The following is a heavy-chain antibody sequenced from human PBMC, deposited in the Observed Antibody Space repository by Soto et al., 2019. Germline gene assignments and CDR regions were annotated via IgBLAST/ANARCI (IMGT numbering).Heavy chain of an antibody. Sequence: QVQLQESGPGLVKPSGTLSLTCAVSGDSISSDTWWSWVRQPPGKGLEWIGEIYHSGGINYNPSLKSRVTISVDKSHNQFSLQMNSVIAADTAVYYCVKHGWYSLENWGQGTLVTVSS. D-gene: IGHD6-19*01. CDR1: GDSISSDTW. V-gene: IGHV4-4*02. CDR3: VKHGWYSLEN. J-gene: IGHJ4*02. CDR2: IYHSGGI.